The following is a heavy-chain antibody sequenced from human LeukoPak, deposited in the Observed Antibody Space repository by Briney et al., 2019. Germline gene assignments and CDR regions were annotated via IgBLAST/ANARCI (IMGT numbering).Heavy chain of an antibody. Sequence: GGSLRLSCAASGFTFSNCAMSWVRQAPGKALEWVSAITSGGGTTYYAGSVKGRFTISRDNSKNTLYLQMNSLRAEDTAVYYCARDPPRAAWVFDYWGQGTLVSVSS. J-gene: IGHJ4*02. CDR1: GFTFSNCA. CDR3: ARDPPRAAWVFDY. CDR2: ITSGGGTT. D-gene: IGHD6-25*01. V-gene: IGHV3-23*01.